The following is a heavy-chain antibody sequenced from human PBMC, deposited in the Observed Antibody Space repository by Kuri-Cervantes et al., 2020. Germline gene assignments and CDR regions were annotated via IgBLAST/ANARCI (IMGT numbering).Heavy chain of an antibody. V-gene: IGHV4-4*02. CDR2: IYHSGST. CDR1: GGSISSSNW. CDR3: ARERLTMVRGVNSYYFDY. Sequence: TLSLTCPVSGGSISSSNWWSWVRRPPGKGLEWIGEIYHSGSTNYNPSLKSRVTISVDTSKNQFSLNLSSVTAADTAVYYCARERLTMVRGVNSYYFDYWAQGTLVTVSS. D-gene: IGHD3-10*01. J-gene: IGHJ4*02.